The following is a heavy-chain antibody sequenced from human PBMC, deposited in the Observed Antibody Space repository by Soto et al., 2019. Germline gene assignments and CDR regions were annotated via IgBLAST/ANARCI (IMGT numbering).Heavy chain of an antibody. Sequence: GGSLRLSCAASGFTFSSYGMHWVRQAPGKGLEWVAVISYDGSNKYYADSVKGRFTISRDNSKNTLYLQMNSLRAEDTAVYYCAKLPYGPVYFDYWGQGTLVTVSS. J-gene: IGHJ4*02. CDR3: AKLPYGPVYFDY. CDR1: GFTFSSYG. CDR2: ISYDGSNK. D-gene: IGHD3-10*01. V-gene: IGHV3-30*18.